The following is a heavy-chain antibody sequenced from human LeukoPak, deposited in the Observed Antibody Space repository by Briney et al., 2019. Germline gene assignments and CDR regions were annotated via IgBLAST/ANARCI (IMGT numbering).Heavy chain of an antibody. D-gene: IGHD3-22*01. CDR2: IIPIFGTA. V-gene: IGHV1-69*13. CDR3: ARDGSPDYYDSSGYKTGAFDI. Sequence: ASVKVSCKASGYTFTSYYMHWVRQAPGQGLEWMGGIIPIFGTANYAQKFQGRVTITADESTSTAYMELSSLRSEDTAVYYCARDGSPDYYDSSGYKTGAFDIWGQGTMVTVSS. J-gene: IGHJ3*02. CDR1: GYTFTSYY.